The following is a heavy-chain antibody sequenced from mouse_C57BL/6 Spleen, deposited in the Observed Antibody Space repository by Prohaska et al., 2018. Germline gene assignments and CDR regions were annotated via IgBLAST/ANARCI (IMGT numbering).Heavy chain of an antibody. J-gene: IGHJ1*03. CDR2: ITHSGET. CDR1: GFPITSGYY. V-gene: IGHV12-3*01. Sequence: QMQLQESGPGLVKPSQSLFLTCSITGFPITSGYYWIWIRQSPGKPLEWMGYITHSGETFYNPSLQSPISITRETSKNQFFLHLNSVTTEDTALYYCAGDYDGYWYFDVWGTGTTVTVSS. CDR3: AGDYDGYWYFDV. D-gene: IGHD2-3*01.